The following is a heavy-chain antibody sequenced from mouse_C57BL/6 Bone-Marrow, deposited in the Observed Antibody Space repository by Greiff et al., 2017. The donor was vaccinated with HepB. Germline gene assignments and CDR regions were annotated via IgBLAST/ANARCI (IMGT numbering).Heavy chain of an antibody. CDR2: IYPRSGNT. V-gene: IGHV1-81*01. D-gene: IGHD2-4*01. CDR1: GYTFTSYG. J-gene: IGHJ1*03. CDR3: ASGVGYDYDVGYIDV. Sequence: LVESGAELARPGASVKLSCKASGYTFTSYGISWVKQRTGQGLEWIGEIYPRSGNTYYNEKFKGKATLTADKSSSTAYMELRSLTSEDSAVYFCASGVGYDYDVGYIDVWGTGTTVTVSS.